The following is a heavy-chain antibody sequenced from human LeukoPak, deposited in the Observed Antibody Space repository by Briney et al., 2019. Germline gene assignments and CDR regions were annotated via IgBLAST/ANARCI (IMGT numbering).Heavy chain of an antibody. CDR1: GGSISSYY. Sequence: SETLSLTCTVSGGSISSYYRSWIRQPPGKGLEWIGYIYYSGSTYYNPSLKSRVTISIDTSKNQFSLRLSSVTAADTAVYYCARVRSWSDFDYWGQGTLVTVSS. J-gene: IGHJ4*02. D-gene: IGHD6-13*01. V-gene: IGHV4-59*01. CDR2: IYYSGST. CDR3: ARVRSWSDFDY.